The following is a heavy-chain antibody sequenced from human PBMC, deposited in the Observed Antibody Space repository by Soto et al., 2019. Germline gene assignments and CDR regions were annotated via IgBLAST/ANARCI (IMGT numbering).Heavy chain of an antibody. CDR1: GFTFSSYG. J-gene: IGHJ3*02. V-gene: IGHV3-33*01. Sequence: QVQLVESGGGVVQPGRSLRLSCAASGFTFSSYGMHWVRQAPGKGLEWVAVIWYDGSNKYYADSVKGRFTISRDNSKNTLYRQMNSLRAEGTAVYYGARDYRSYPPTDAFAICGQGTMVPVSS. CDR2: IWYDGSNK. D-gene: IGHD1-26*01. CDR3: ARDYRSYPPTDAFAI.